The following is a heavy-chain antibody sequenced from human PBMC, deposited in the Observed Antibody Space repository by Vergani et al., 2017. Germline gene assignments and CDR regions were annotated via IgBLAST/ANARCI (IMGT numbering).Heavy chain of an antibody. V-gene: IGHV3-21*04. CDR2: ISSGSSYI. CDR1: GFTFSSYS. CDR3: ARSPDNWFDP. J-gene: IGHJ5*02. Sequence: EVQLVESGGGLVKPGGSLRLSCAASGFTFSSYSMNWVRQAPGKGLEWVSSISSGSSYIYYADSVKGRFTISRDNAKNSLYLQMNSLRAEDTAVYYCARSPDNWFDPWGQGTLVTVSS.